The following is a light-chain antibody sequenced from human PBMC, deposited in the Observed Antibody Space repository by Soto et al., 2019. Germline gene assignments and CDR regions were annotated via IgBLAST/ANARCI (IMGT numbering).Light chain of an antibody. V-gene: IGKV4-1*01. CDR3: QQYESTRT. Sequence: DIVMTQSPDSLAVSLGERATINCKSSQSVLYSSNNKNYLAWYQQKPGQPPKLLIYWASTRESGVPDRFSGSGAGTDFTLTISSLQAEDVAVYYCQQYESTRTCGQGTKVESK. CDR2: WAS. CDR1: QSVLYSSNNKNY. J-gene: IGKJ1*01.